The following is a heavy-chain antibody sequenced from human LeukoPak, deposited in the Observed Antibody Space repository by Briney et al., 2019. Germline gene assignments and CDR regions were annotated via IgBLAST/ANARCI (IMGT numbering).Heavy chain of an antibody. CDR1: GGSMSIYY. J-gene: IGHJ4*02. CDR2: VSYSGST. CDR3: ASLSRVAGTFSEFLF. D-gene: IGHD2-15*01. V-gene: IGHV4-59*01. Sequence: PSETLPLTCSVAGGSMSIYYWSWIRQPPGKGLEWIGYVSYSGSTNYNPSLKSRVTISVDTSKNQFSLKLSSVTAADTAVYYCASLSRVAGTFSEFLFWGQGTLVTVSS.